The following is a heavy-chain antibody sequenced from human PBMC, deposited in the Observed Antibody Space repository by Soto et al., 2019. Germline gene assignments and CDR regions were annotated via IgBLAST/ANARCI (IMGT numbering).Heavy chain of an antibody. V-gene: IGHV3-30*18. CDR1: GFTFSSYG. CDR3: AKAGLGVVVPAASTYGMDV. Sequence: GGSLRLSCAASGFTFSSYGMHWVRQAPGKGLEWVAVISYDGSNKYYADSVKGRFTISRDNSKNTLYLQMNSLRAEDTAVYYCAKAGLGVVVPAASTYGMDVWGQGIMVTVSS. CDR2: ISYDGSNK. D-gene: IGHD2-2*01. J-gene: IGHJ6*02.